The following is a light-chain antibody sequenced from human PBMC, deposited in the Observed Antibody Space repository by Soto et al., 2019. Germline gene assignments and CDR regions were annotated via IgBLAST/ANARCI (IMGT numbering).Light chain of an antibody. CDR2: AAS. V-gene: IGKV1-39*01. Sequence: DIQMTQSPSTLSASVGDRVTITCRASQSISSWLAWYQQKPGKAPKALIYAASSLQGGVPSRFRGSGSVTDFTLTISSLQPEDFATYYCQQSYDTPRTFGQGTKVDIK. CDR3: QQSYDTPRT. CDR1: QSISSW. J-gene: IGKJ1*01.